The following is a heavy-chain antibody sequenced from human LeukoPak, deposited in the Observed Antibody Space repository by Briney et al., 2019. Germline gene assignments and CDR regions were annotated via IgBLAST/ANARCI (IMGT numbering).Heavy chain of an antibody. D-gene: IGHD1-26*01. CDR1: GFTFDDYA. CDR2: ISWNSGSI. J-gene: IGHJ6*02. V-gene: IGHV3-9*01. CDR3: AKDRGESSYYGMDV. Sequence: GGSLRLSCAASGFTFDDYAMHWVRRAPGKGLEWVSGISWNSGSIGYADSVKGRFTISRDNAKNSLYLQMNSLRAEDTALYYCAKDRGESSYYGMDVWGQGTTVTVSS.